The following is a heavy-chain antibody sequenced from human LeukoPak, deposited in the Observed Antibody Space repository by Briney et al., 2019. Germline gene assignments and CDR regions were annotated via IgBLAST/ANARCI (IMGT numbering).Heavy chain of an antibody. Sequence: PGGSLRLSCAASGFTFSSYWMHWVRQAPGKGLVWVSRINSNGSSTSYADSVKGRFTISRDNAKNTLYLQMNSLRAEDTAVYYCARDRDIVGYMDVWGIGTTVTVSS. J-gene: IGHJ6*03. CDR2: INSNGSST. CDR1: GFTFSSYW. CDR3: ARDRDIVGYMDV. D-gene: IGHD2-15*01. V-gene: IGHV3-74*01.